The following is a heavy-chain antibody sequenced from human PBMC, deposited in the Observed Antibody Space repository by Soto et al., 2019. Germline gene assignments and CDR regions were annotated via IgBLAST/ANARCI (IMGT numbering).Heavy chain of an antibody. J-gene: IGHJ3*02. CDR1: GFTFRGHA. CDR2: ITADGGA. V-gene: IGHV3-23*01. Sequence: EVRVLESGGDLVQPGGSLRLSCEGSGFTFRGHAMTWIRQAPGKGPEWVSTITADGGAYYADSVKGRFAMSRDASARTLYLQMTSLGVEDTAAYYCAPHVSCAGGSCQYDAFAIRGQGTVVTVSS. CDR3: APHVSCAGGSCQYDAFAI. D-gene: IGHD2-15*01.